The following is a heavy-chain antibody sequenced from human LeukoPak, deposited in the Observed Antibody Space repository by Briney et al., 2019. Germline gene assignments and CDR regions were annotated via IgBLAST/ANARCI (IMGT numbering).Heavy chain of an antibody. V-gene: IGHV4-59*01. D-gene: IGHD1-1*01. J-gene: IGHJ4*02. CDR2: VYYRVNT. Sequence: SETLSLTCTVSGGSPYSINTYYWTWIRQPPGKGLEWIGYVYYRVNTNYTPSLKSRLTISVDTSKGQFSLKVSSVTAADTAVYYCARARTRGNNWYFDYWGQGTLVTVSS. CDR1: GGSPYSINTYY. CDR3: ARARTRGNNWYFDY.